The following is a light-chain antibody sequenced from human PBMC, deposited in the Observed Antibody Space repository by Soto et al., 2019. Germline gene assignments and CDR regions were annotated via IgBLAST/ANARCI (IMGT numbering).Light chain of an antibody. CDR2: TAS. Sequence: DIQMTQSPSTLSASVGDRVTITCRASQSIARYLAWYQQKPGKAPKLLIYTASTLESGVPSRFSGSGSGTEFTLTLSSLQPDDFATYYCQHFESYSSTWTFGQGTKVEIK. CDR3: QHFESYSSTWT. J-gene: IGKJ1*01. V-gene: IGKV1-5*03. CDR1: QSIARY.